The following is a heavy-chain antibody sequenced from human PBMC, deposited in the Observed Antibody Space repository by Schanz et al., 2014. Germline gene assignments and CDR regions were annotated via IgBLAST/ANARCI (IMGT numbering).Heavy chain of an antibody. J-gene: IGHJ6*02. CDR2: IYYSGST. V-gene: IGHV4-59*08. CDR1: GGSISASY. Sequence: QVQLQESGPGLVKPSETLSLTCTVSGGSISASYWGWIRQPPGKGLEWIAYIYYSGSTNYNPSLRGRVPIPRDTSKTQSSLKLGSVTAADTAVYYCYGMDVWGQGTTVTVSS. CDR3: YGMDV.